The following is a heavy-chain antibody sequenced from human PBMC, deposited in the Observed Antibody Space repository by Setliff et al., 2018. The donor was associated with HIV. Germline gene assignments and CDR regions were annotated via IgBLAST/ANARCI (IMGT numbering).Heavy chain of an antibody. CDR2: IYYSGSA. V-gene: IGHV4-31*01. J-gene: IGHJ4*02. CDR1: GDSIDRSNFF. CDR3: ARGGAFCGRDSCYYLDY. Sequence: SSETLSLTCTVSGDSIDRSNFFWTWIRQHPGKGLEWIGYIYYSGSATYNPSLKSQASISVDTSRNEFSLKLSSVTAADMAVYFCARGGAFCGRDSCYYLDYWGQGNPVTVSS. D-gene: IGHD2-21*02.